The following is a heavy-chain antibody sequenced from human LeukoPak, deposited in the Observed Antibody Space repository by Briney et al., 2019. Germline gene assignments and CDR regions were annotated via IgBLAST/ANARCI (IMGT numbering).Heavy chain of an antibody. J-gene: IGHJ5*02. V-gene: IGHV3-66*02. D-gene: IGHD3-3*01. CDR3: AREVLYDLWSGNRGA. CDR2: IYSGGST. Sequence: GGSLRLSCAASGFTVSSNYMSWVRQAPGKGLEWVSVIYSGGSTYYADSVKGRFTISRDNSKNTLYLQMNSLRAEDTAVYYCAREVLYDLWSGNRGAWGQGTLVTVSS. CDR1: GFTVSSNY.